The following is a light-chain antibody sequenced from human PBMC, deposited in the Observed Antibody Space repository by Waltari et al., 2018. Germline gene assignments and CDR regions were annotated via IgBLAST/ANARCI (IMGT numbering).Light chain of an antibody. CDR2: GVR. J-gene: IGLJ1*01. V-gene: IGLV2-14*03. Sequence: QSALTQPASLSGSPGQSITISCTGTSNDAVASNSLTWYPQPPDKAPKVIILGVRQRPSGVPSRFSGSRSGNTASLTISGLQVEDEADYYCSSFSTSFSYVFGTGTTVTVL. CDR3: SSFSTSFSYV. CDR1: SNDAVASNS.